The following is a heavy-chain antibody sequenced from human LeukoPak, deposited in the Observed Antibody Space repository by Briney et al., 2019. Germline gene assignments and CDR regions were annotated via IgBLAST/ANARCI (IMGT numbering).Heavy chain of an antibody. D-gene: IGHD3-22*01. CDR1: GYTFTTYN. Sequence: GASVKVSCKASGYTFTTYNINWVRQAPGQGLEWMGWISGYNGNTNYAQKLQGRVTMTPDTSTSTAYMELKSLKSDDTAVYYCASLKNYYDSSGYLVTDAFDIWGQGTMVTVSS. V-gene: IGHV1-18*01. J-gene: IGHJ3*02. CDR3: ASLKNYYDSSGYLVTDAFDI. CDR2: ISGYNGNT.